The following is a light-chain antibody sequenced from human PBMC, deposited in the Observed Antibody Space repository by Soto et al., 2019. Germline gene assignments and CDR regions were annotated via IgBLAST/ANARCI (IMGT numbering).Light chain of an antibody. CDR1: LSVGSS. J-gene: IGKJ1*01. CDR3: QQYNNWRT. CDR2: AAS. V-gene: IGKV3-15*01. Sequence: EIVMTQSPATLSVSPGESATLSCRASLSVGSSLAWFQQKPGQAPRLIIHAASTRATGIPARFSGSGFGTEFTITISSLQSEDFAVYYCQQYNNWRTFGQGTKVEIK.